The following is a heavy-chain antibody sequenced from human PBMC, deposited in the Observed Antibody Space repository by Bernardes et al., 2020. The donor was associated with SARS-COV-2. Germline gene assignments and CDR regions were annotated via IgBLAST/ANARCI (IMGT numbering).Heavy chain of an antibody. CDR3: AREIRSGRGLSDF. CDR2: ISTYNGDT. J-gene: IGHJ4*02. D-gene: IGHD2-15*01. V-gene: IGHV1-18*01. CDR1: GYRFMSYG. Sequence: ASVKVSCKASGYRFMSYGISWVRQAPGQGLEWMGWISTYNGDTNYPQKFQGRVTLTTDTSTSTAYMELRSLRSDDTAVYYCAREIRSGRGLSDFWGQGTLVTVSS.